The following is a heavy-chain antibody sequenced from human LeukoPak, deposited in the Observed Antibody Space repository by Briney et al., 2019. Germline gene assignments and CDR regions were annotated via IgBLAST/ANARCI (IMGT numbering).Heavy chain of an antibody. V-gene: IGHV3-64D*06. CDR3: VKDRSIAAPNSDIFDS. D-gene: IGHD6-6*01. Sequence: GGSLRLSCSAPGFTFNRFYLHWVRQAPGKGLEFVSHISSNGATTYYADSVKGRFTISRDNSKNTLYLQMSSLRADDTAVYYCVKDRSIAAPNSDIFDSWGQGALVTVSS. CDR1: GFTFNRFY. J-gene: IGHJ4*02. CDR2: ISSNGATT.